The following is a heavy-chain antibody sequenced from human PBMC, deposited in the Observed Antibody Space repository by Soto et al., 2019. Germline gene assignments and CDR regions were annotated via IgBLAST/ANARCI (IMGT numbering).Heavy chain of an antibody. V-gene: IGHV1-69*13. CDR3: ARLLTSYYCSGSYSMTNYRFSMNV. D-gene: IGHD3-10*01. Sequence: SVKVSCKASGGTFSSYAISWVRQAPGQGLEWMGGIIPIFGTASYAQKFQGRVTITADESTSTAYMELSSLRSEDTAVYYCARLLTSYYCSGSYSMTNYRFSMNVWGQGTTATAS. CDR2: IIPIFGTA. CDR1: GGTFSSYA. J-gene: IGHJ6*02.